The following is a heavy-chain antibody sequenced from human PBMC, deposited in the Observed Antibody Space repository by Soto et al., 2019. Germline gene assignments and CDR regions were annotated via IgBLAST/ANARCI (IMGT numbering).Heavy chain of an antibody. Sequence: QVQLVESGGGVVQPGRSLRLSCAGSGFTFSSYAMHWVRQAPGKGLEWVAVISYDGSNKYYADSVKGRFTISRDNSKNTLYLQMNSLRAEDTAVYYCARGAGYQLLSSFDPWGQGTLVTVSS. J-gene: IGHJ5*02. CDR2: ISYDGSNK. CDR1: GFTFSSYA. V-gene: IGHV3-30-3*01. CDR3: ARGAGYQLLSSFDP. D-gene: IGHD2-2*01.